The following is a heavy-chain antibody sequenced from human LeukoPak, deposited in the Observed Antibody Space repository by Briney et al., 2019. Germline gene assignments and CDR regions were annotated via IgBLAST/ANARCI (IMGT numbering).Heavy chain of an antibody. D-gene: IGHD5-24*01. CDR2: IYYSGST. CDR1: GGSISSSSYY. J-gene: IGHJ4*02. V-gene: IGHV4-39*07. CDR3: ARESVEMVFYVDY. Sequence: SETLSLTCTVSGGSISSSSYYWGWIRQPPGKGLEWIGSIYYSGSTYYNPSLKSRVTISVDTSKNQFSLKLSSVTAADTAVYYCARESVEMVFYVDYWGQGTLVTVSS.